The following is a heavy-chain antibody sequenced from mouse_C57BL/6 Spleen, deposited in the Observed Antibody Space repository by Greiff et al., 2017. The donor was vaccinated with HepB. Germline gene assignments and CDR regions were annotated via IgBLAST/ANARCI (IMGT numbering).Heavy chain of an antibody. CDR1: GYSFTGYY. Sequence: DVQLQESGPELVKPGASVKISCKASGYSFTGYYMNWVKQSPEKSLEWIGEINPSTGGTTYNQKFKAKATLTVDKSSSTAYMQLKSLTSEDSAVYYCARWKEGYFDYWGQGTTLTVSS. J-gene: IGHJ2*01. V-gene: IGHV1-42*01. CDR3: ARWKEGYFDY. CDR2: INPSTGGT.